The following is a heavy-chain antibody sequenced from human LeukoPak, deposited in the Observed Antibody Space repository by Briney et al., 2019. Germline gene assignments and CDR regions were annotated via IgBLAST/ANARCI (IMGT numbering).Heavy chain of an antibody. J-gene: IGHJ5*02. D-gene: IGHD6-19*01. CDR2: ISSSSSTI. CDR1: GFTFSSYS. V-gene: IGHV3-48*01. Sequence: PGGSLRLSCAASGFTFSSYSMNWVRQAPGKGLEWVSYISSSSSTIYYADSVKGRFTISRDNAKNSLYLQMNSLRAEDTAVYYCARDFSSGWTGLSFDPWGQGTLVTVSS. CDR3: ARDFSSGWTGLSFDP.